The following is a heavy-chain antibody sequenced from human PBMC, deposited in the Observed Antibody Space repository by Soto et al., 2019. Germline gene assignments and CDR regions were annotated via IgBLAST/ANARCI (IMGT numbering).Heavy chain of an antibody. V-gene: IGHV4-39*07. CDR1: GGSISSSSYY. CDR2: IYCSGST. J-gene: IGHJ6*02. D-gene: IGHD3-16*01. Sequence: SETLSLTCTVSGGSISSSSYYWGWIRQPPGKGLEWIGSIYCSGSTYYNPSLKSRVTISVDTSKNQFSLKASDTAMYYCARFSLYEGVGSHYYYYGMDVWGQGTTVTVSS. CDR3: ARFSLYEGVGSHYYYYGMDV.